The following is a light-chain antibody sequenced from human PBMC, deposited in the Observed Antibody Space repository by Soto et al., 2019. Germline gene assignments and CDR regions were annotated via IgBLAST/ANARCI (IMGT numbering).Light chain of an antibody. J-gene: IGKJ1*01. V-gene: IGKV4-1*01. CDR1: QSVLYSSSNRNY. CDR3: QQYYSRPPWT. Sequence: DIVMTQSPDSPAVSLGARATINCKSSQSVLYSSSNRNYLAWYQQKPGQPPKLLIYWASTRESGVPDRFSGSGSGTDFTLTISSLQADDVAGYYCQQYYSRPPWTFGQGTKVEIK. CDR2: WAS.